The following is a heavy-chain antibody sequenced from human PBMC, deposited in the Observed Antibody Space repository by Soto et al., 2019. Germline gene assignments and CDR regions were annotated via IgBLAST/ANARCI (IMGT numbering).Heavy chain of an antibody. J-gene: IGHJ4*02. D-gene: IGHD6-19*01. CDR2: IYYSGST. CDR1: GGSISSYY. CDR3: ARGSIRSGWYDY. Sequence: SETLSLTCTVSGGSISSYYWSWIRQPPGKGLEWIGYIYYSGSTNYNPSLKSRVTISVDTSKNQFSLKLSSVTAADTAVYYCARGSIRSGWYDYWGQGTLVTVSS. V-gene: IGHV4-59*01.